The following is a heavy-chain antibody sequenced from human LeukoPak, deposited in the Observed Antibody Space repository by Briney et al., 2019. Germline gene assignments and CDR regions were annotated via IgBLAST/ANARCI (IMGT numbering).Heavy chain of an antibody. D-gene: IGHD6-19*01. CDR2: TYYRTKWCN. J-gene: IGHJ5*02. V-gene: IGHV6-1*01. Sequence: SQTLSLTCAISGDSVSSNSAAWNWIRQSPSRGLEWLGRTYYRTKWCNDYAVSVKSRITINPDTSKNQFSLQLNSVTPEDTAVYYCARASIAVADTWFDPWGQGTLVTVSS. CDR3: ARASIAVADTWFDP. CDR1: GDSVSSNSAA.